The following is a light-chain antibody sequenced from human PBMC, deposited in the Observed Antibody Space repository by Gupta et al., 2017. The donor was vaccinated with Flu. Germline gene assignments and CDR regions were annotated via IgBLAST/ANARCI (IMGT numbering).Light chain of an antibody. CDR2: WAS. Sequence: IVMTQSPDSLAVSLGERATFNCKSSQSRLDVSNNKNSLTWYQQRPGQPPRLLVSWASTRESGVPERFSGSGSGTDFTLTISSLQADDVAIYYCQQDYITPHTFGHGTKLEIK. V-gene: IGKV4-1*01. CDR1: QSRLDVSNNKNS. CDR3: QQDYITPHT. J-gene: IGKJ2*01.